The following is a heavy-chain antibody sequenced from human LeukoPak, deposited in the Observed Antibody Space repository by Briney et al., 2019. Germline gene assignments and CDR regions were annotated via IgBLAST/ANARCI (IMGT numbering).Heavy chain of an antibody. CDR1: GGSLRGYY. CDR3: GRERGLDSSGWYTNPYYFDY. J-gene: IGHJ4*02. CDR2: IYSSGST. D-gene: IGHD6-19*01. Sequence: SETLSLTCTVSGGSLRGYYRSWIRQPAGKGLEWIGRIYSSGSTTYNPSLESRITMSVDTSKNQFSLRLSSLTAADTAVYYCGRERGLDSSGWYTNPYYFDYWGQGTLVTVSS. V-gene: IGHV4-4*07.